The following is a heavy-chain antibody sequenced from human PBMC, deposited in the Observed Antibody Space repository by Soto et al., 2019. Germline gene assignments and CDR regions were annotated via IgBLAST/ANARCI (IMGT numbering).Heavy chain of an antibody. Sequence: EVQLLDSGGGLVHPGGSLRLSCAASGFSFSSGDAMSWVRQAPGKGLEWVSTIDDSGSGTFYADSVKGRFTISRDNSKNTLWLQMNSLGADDTARYFCVKARYVSRRGYFDYWGQGTLVTVSS. CDR3: VKARYVSRRGYFDY. V-gene: IGHV3-23*05. J-gene: IGHJ4*02. D-gene: IGHD3-16*01. CDR2: IDDSGSGT. CDR1: GFSFSSGDA.